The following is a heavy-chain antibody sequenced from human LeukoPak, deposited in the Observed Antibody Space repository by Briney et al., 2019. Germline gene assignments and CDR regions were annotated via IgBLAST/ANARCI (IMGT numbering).Heavy chain of an antibody. CDR3: VREGFYFFDF. CDR1: GVTFTNNF. CDR2: IKQDGSET. Sequence: GGSLTLSCAASGVTFTNNFMSWLRQPPGKGLEWVANIKQDGSETTYADPERGRFTIFRDNAKDSVYLQMYSLRAEDSASYYCVREGFYFFDFWGQGTLVTVPS. V-gene: IGHV3-7*01. J-gene: IGHJ4*01.